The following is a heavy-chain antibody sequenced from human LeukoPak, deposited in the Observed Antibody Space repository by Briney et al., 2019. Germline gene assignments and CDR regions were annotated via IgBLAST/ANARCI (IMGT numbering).Heavy chain of an antibody. D-gene: IGHD2-15*01. CDR3: AKDYSDLRVADVFFEY. CDR2: ITSGFTP. V-gene: IGHV3-23*01. CDR1: GLIFSNYA. J-gene: IGHJ4*02. Sequence: GGSLRLSCAASGLIFSNYAMSWVRPAPGKGLEWVSGITSGFTPHYADSVKGRFTISRDNSKNTFHLQMNSLRAEDTAVYYCAKDYSDLRVADVFFEYWGQGTLVTVSS.